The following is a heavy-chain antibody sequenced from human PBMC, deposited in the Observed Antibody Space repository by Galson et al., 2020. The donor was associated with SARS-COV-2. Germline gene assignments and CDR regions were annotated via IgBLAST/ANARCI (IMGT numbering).Heavy chain of an antibody. J-gene: IGHJ4*02. Sequence: VGSLRLSCAASGFTFSNYGMHWVRQAPGKGLEWVAVISDDGSNNYYADSVKGRFTISRDNSKSTLYLQMNSLRTEDTAVYYCAKEFALPSFWGQGTLVTVSS. CDR1: GFTFSNYG. V-gene: IGHV3-30*18. CDR2: ISDDGSNN. CDR3: AKEFALPSF. D-gene: IGHD3-16*02.